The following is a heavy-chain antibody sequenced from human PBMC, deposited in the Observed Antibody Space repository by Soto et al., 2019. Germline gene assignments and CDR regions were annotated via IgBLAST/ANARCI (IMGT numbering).Heavy chain of an antibody. CDR2: ISYDGSNK. Sequence: QVQLVESGGGVVQPGRSLRLSCAASGFTFSSYGMHWVRQAPGKGLEWVAVISYDGSNKYYADSVKGRFTISRENSKNTLYLQMNSLRAEDTAVYYCAKSLALVATQDYWGQGTLVTVSS. V-gene: IGHV3-30*18. CDR3: AKSLALVATQDY. D-gene: IGHD5-12*01. CDR1: GFTFSSYG. J-gene: IGHJ4*02.